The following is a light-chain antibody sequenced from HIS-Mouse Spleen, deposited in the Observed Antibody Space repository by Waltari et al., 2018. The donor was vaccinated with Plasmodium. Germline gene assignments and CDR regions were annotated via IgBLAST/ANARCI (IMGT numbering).Light chain of an antibody. J-gene: IGLJ2*01. CDR1: SSDVGRYNY. CDR2: EVS. CDR3: SSYAGSNNLV. Sequence: QSALTQPPSASGSPGQSVTISCPGTSSDVGRYNYVSWYQQHPGNAPKLMIYEVSKRPSGVPDRFSGSKSGNTASLTVSGLQAEDEADYYCSSYAGSNNLVFGGGTKLTVL. V-gene: IGLV2-8*01.